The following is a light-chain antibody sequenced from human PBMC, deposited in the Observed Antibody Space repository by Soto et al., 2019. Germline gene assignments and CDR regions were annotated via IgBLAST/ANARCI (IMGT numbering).Light chain of an antibody. CDR2: LNSDGSH. V-gene: IGLV4-69*01. CDR1: SGHISYA. J-gene: IGLJ2*01. CDR3: QTWGTGIRV. Sequence: QLVLTQSPSASASLGASVKLTCTLSSGHISYAIAWHQQQPEKGPRYLMKLNSDGSHNKGDGIPDRFSGSSSGAERYLTISSLQSEDEADYYCQTWGTGIRVFGGGTKLTAL.